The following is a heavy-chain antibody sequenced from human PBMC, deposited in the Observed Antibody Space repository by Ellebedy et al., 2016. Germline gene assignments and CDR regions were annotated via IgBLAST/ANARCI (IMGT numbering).Heavy chain of an antibody. V-gene: IGHV3-9*01. Sequence: GGSLRLXCATSGFTFDDYALHWVRQVPGKGLEWVSGISWNSAVIGYGEAVKGRFTISRDSAKNYLYLQMNSLRVEDTALYFCAKGTMDYLHHWGQGTLVTVSS. CDR2: ISWNSAVI. D-gene: IGHD3-10*01. CDR3: AKGTMDYLHH. J-gene: IGHJ4*02. CDR1: GFTFDDYA.